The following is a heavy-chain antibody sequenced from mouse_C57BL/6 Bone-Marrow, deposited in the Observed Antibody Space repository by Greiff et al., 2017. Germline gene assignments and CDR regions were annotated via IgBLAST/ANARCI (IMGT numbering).Heavy chain of an antibody. V-gene: IGHV3-6*01. CDR2: ISYDGSN. CDR1: GYSITSGYY. D-gene: IGHD1-1*01. CDR3: ARDDPYYCGSSYVAWFAY. J-gene: IGHJ3*01. Sequence: EVQLQESGPGLVKPSQSLSLTCSVTGYSITSGYYWNWIRQFPGNQLEWMGYISYDGSNNYNPSLKNRISITRDTSKNQFFLKLNSVTTEDTATYYCARDDPYYCGSSYVAWFAYWGQGTLVTVSA.